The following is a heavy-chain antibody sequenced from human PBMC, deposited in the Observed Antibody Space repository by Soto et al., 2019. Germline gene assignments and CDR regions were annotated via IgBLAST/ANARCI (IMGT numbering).Heavy chain of an antibody. CDR1: GGSISSTSTH. Sequence: SETLSLTCTVSGGSISSTSTHWVWIRQPPGKGLEWIGNSYYTESTNYNPSLTSRVTISVDTSKNQFSLKLSSVTAADTAVYYCERRGYSYGVYYFDYWGQGTLVTVAS. J-gene: IGHJ4*02. V-gene: IGHV4-39*07. CDR2: SYYTEST. CDR3: ERRGYSYGVYYFDY. D-gene: IGHD5-18*01.